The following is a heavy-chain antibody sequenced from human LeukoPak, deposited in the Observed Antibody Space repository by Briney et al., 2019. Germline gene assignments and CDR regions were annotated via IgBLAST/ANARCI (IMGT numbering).Heavy chain of an antibody. CDR1: GGTFSSYA. Sequence: SVKVSCKASGGTFSSYAISWARQAPGQGLEWMGGIIPIFGTANYVQKFQGRVTITADKSTSTAYMELSSLRSEDTAVYYCARDRDGYNNFDYWGQGTLVTVSS. V-gene: IGHV1-69*06. J-gene: IGHJ4*02. CDR3: ARDRDGYNNFDY. D-gene: IGHD5-24*01. CDR2: IIPIFGTA.